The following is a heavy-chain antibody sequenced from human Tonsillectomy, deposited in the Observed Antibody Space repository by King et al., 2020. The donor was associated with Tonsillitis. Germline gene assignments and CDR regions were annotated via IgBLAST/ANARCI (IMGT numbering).Heavy chain of an antibody. D-gene: IGHD6-19*01. CDR1: GFTFSIYA. CDR3: AKADPVYSSAWYVDFDY. CDR2: ISSSGGST. J-gene: IGHJ4*02. V-gene: IGHV3-23*04. Sequence: VQLVESGGGLVQPGGSLRLSCAASGFTFSIYAMTWVRQAPGKGLEWVSTISSSGGSTYYADSVKGRFTISRDNSKNTLYLQMNSLRAEDTAVYYCAKADPVYSSAWYVDFDYWGQGTLVTGSS.